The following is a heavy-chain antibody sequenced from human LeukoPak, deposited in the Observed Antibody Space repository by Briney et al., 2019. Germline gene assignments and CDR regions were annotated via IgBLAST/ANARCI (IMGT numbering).Heavy chain of an antibody. V-gene: IGHV1-46*01. J-gene: IGHJ4*02. CDR3: AGGSSNWVGATSHFDY. CDR1: GYTFTSYY. Sequence: GASVKVSCKASGYTFTSYYMHWVRQAPGQGLEWMGIINPSGGSTSYAQKFQGRVTMTRDTSTSTVYMELSSLRSEDTAVYYCAGGSSNWVGATSHFDYWGQGTLVTVSS. D-gene: IGHD1-26*01. CDR2: INPSGGST.